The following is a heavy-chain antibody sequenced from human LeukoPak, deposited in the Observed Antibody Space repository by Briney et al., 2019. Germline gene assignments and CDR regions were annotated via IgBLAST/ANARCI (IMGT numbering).Heavy chain of an antibody. V-gene: IGHV1-18*01. CDR2: ISAYNGNT. J-gene: IGHJ3*02. Sequence: ASVNVSCKASGGTFSSYAISWVRQAPGQGLEWMGWISAYNGNTNYAQKLQGRVTMTTDTSTSTAYIELRSLRSDDTAVYYCARDSVVEVSNAFDIWGQGTMVTVSS. CDR3: ARDSVVEVSNAFDI. CDR1: GGTFSSYA. D-gene: IGHD2-15*01.